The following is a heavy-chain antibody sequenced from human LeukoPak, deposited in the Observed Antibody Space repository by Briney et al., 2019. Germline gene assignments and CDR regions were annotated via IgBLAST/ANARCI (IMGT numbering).Heavy chain of an antibody. Sequence: GGPLRLSCAVSGFTFSSYWMNWVRQAPGKGLEGVASIKQDGGEKSYVDSVKGRFTISRDNAKNSLYLQMSSLRAEDTAVYYCARDGTAAGLYFDLWGQGTLVTVSS. D-gene: IGHD6-13*01. CDR1: GFTFSSYW. CDR3: ARDGTAAGLYFDL. CDR2: IKQDGGEK. V-gene: IGHV3-7*01. J-gene: IGHJ4*01.